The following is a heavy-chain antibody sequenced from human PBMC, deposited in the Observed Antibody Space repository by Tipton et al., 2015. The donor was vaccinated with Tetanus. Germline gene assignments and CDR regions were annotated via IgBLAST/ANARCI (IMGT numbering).Heavy chain of an antibody. CDR1: GGSIGTKTYY. CDR3: ARHVGGYGSPPHDL. D-gene: IGHD3-10*01. Sequence: TLSLTCFVSGGSIGTKTYYWGWIRQTPGKGLEWIASISHSATTFYNPSLKSRVTMSVDPPKNQFSVRLSSVTAADTGVYYCARHVGGYGSPPHDLWGQGTLVTVSS. CDR2: ISHSATT. J-gene: IGHJ5*02. V-gene: IGHV4-39*01.